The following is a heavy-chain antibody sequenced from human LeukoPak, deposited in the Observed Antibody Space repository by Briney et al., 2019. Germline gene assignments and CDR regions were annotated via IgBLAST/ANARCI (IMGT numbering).Heavy chain of an antibody. CDR1: GFTFRNYA. V-gene: IGHV3-66*02. Sequence: GGSLRLSCAASGFTFRNYAMSWVRQAPGKGLEWVSVIYSGGSTYYADSVKGRFTISRDNSKNTLYLQMNSLRAEDTAVYYCAGGTTANWLDPWGQGTLVTVSS. CDR3: AGGTTANWLDP. D-gene: IGHD1-7*01. J-gene: IGHJ5*02. CDR2: IYSGGST.